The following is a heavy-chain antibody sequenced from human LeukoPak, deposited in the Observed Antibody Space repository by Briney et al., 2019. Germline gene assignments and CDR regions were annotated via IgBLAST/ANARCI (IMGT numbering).Heavy chain of an antibody. Sequence: GGSLRLSCAASGFTFSSFSMNWVRQAPGKGLEWVSSISSSSGTIYYADSVKGRFTISRDNAKNSLYLQMNSLRDEDTAVYYCARGHCGGDCFFPVDYWGQGTLVTVSS. J-gene: IGHJ4*02. V-gene: IGHV3-48*02. CDR2: ISSSSGTI. D-gene: IGHD2-21*02. CDR1: GFTFSSFS. CDR3: ARGHCGGDCFFPVDY.